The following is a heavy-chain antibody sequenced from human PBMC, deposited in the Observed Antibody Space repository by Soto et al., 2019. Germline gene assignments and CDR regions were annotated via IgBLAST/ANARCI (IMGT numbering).Heavy chain of an antibody. D-gene: IGHD3-10*01. J-gene: IGHJ4*02. Sequence: EVQLSESGGGLVQPGGSLRLSCAASGFTFSSYAMSWVRQAPGKGLEWVSAISGSGGSTYYGDSVKGRFTISRDKSKNTLYLQMNSLRAEDTAVYYCAKGLLWYGELFHDYWGQGTLVTVSS. CDR3: AKGLLWYGELFHDY. V-gene: IGHV3-23*01. CDR1: GFTFSSYA. CDR2: ISGSGGST.